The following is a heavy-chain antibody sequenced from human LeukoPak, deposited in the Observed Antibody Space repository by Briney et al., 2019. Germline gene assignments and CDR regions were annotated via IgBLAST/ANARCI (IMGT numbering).Heavy chain of an antibody. J-gene: IGHJ6*03. CDR2: IYYSGST. CDR3: ARRLSVGVPGYYYYYMDV. CDR1: GGSISSSSYY. D-gene: IGHD1-26*01. Sequence: SETLSLTCTVSGGSISSSSYYWGWIRQPPGKGLEWIGSIYYSGSTYYDPSLKSRVTISVDTSKNQFSLKLSSVTAADTAVYYRARRLSVGVPGYYYYYMDVWGKGTTVTVSS. V-gene: IGHV4-39*01.